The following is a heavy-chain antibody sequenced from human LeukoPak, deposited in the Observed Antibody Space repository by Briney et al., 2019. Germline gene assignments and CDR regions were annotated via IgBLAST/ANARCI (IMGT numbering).Heavy chain of an antibody. D-gene: IGHD3-10*02. CDR1: GFTFSSYA. CDR3: AKDRGLLFGEFHDY. J-gene: IGHJ4*02. V-gene: IGHV3-23*01. CDR2: ISGSGGST. Sequence: GGSLRLSCAASGFTFSSYAMSWVRQAPGKGLEWVSAISGSGGSTYYTDSVKGRFTISRDNSKNTLYLQMNSLRAEDTAVYYCAKDRGLLFGEFHDYWGQGTLVTVSS.